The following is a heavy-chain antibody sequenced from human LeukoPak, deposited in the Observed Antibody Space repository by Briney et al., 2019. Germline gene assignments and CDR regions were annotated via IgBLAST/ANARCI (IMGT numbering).Heavy chain of an antibody. V-gene: IGHV3-33*01. J-gene: IGHJ4*02. CDR2: IWYDGSNQ. CDR1: GFTFRNHG. CDR3: ARERGQGYSYGYGDY. D-gene: IGHD5-18*01. Sequence: PGGSLRLSCAASGFTFRNHGMHWVRQAPGQGLEWVAVIWYDGSNQYYADSVKGRFTISRDNSRNMLYLQVSSLRAEDTAVYYCARERGQGYSYGYGDYWGQGTLVTVSS.